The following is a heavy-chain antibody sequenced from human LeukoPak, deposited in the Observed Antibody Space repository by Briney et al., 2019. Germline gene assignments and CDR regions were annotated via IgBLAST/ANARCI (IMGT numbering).Heavy chain of an antibody. CDR2: ISGSGGST. D-gene: IGHD2-15*01. V-gene: IGHV3-23*01. J-gene: IGHJ4*02. CDR3: AKASRGAVAAGYYFDY. Sequence: GGSLRPSCAASGFTFSSYAMSWVRQASGKGLEWVSAISGSGGSTYYADSVKGRFTISRDNSKNTLYLQMNSLRAQDTAVYYCAKASRGAVAAGYYFDYWGQGTLVTVSS. CDR1: GFTFSSYA.